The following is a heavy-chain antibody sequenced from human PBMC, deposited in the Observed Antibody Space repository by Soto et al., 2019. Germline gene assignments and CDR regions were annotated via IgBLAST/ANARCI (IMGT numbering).Heavy chain of an antibody. CDR2: IVPIVDTA. J-gene: IGHJ4*02. Sequence: QVQLVQSGAEVRQPASSVKVSCKTSGGTFSSYAISWVRQAPGQGLEWMGGIVPIVDTATYAQKFKGRVTITADESTTTVYTELNRLRSDDPAVCYCERVLGFPGLRDYWGPGTLVTVSP. CDR3: ERVLGFPGLRDY. D-gene: IGHD3-10*01. CDR1: GGTFSSYA. V-gene: IGHV1-69*12.